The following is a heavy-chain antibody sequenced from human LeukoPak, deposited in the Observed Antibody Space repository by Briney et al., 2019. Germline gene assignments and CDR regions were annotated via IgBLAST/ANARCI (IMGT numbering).Heavy chain of an antibody. V-gene: IGHV3-23*01. D-gene: IGHD3-9*01. CDR3: ARDILTGRSPFS. CDR2: ISGSGGST. J-gene: IGHJ4*02. Sequence: GGSLRLSCAASGFTFSSYAMSWVRQAPGKGLEWVSAISGSGGSTYYAGSVKGRFTISRDNSKNTLYLQMNSLRAEDTAVYYCARDILTGRSPFSWGQGTLVTVSS. CDR1: GFTFSSYA.